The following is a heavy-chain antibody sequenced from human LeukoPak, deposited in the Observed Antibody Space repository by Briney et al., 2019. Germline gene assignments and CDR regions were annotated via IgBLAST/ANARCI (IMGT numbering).Heavy chain of an antibody. V-gene: IGHV3-49*03. CDR2: IRSKAYGGTT. D-gene: IGHD1-26*01. J-gene: IGHJ4*02. CDR3: TRAHSGSYLGFLGY. CDR1: GFTFGDYA. Sequence: GGSLRLSCTASGFTFGDYAMSWFRQAPGKGLEWVGFIRSKAYGGTTEYAASVKGRFTISRDDSKSIAYLQMNSLKTEDTAVYYCTRAHSGSYLGFLGYWGQGTLVTVSS.